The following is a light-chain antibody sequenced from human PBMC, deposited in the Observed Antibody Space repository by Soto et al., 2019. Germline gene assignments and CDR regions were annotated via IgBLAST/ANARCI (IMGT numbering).Light chain of an antibody. Sequence: EVVMTQSPATLSVPTGERATLSCRASQSISTYLGWYQQKPGQAPRLLISDASNRATGIPARFSGSGSGTDFTLTISSLEPEDSAVYYCQQRYNWPPTFGQGTKVDIK. V-gene: IGKV3-11*01. CDR3: QQRYNWPPT. CDR2: DAS. CDR1: QSISTY. J-gene: IGKJ1*01.